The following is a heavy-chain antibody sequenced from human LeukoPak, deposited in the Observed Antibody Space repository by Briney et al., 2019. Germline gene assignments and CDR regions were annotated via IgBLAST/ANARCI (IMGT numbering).Heavy chain of an antibody. CDR1: GFTFSDYY. CDR3: AREGYSYGYCDY. J-gene: IGHJ4*02. V-gene: IGHV3-11*04. CDR2: ISRGGSTR. D-gene: IGHD5-18*01. Sequence: GGSLRLSCAASGFTFSDYYVSWIRQAPGKGLEWVSYISRGGSTRYYADSVKGRFTISRDNAKNSLYLQMNSLRAEDTAVCYWAREGYSYGYCDYWGQGTLVTVSS.